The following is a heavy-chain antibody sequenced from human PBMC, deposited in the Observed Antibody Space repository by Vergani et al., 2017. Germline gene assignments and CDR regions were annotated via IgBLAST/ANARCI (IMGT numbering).Heavy chain of an antibody. V-gene: IGHV4-39*01. CDR2: IYYSGST. D-gene: IGHD2-2*01. J-gene: IGHJ6*03. Sequence: QVQLQESGPGLVKPSETLSLTCAVSGYSISRSSYYWGWIRQPPGKGLEWIGSIYYSGSTYYNPSLKSRVTISVDTSKNQFSLKLSSVTAADTAVYYCARFXGTSSAAGYYMDVWGKGTTVTVSS. CDR1: GYSISRSSYY. CDR3: ARFXGTSSAAGYYMDV.